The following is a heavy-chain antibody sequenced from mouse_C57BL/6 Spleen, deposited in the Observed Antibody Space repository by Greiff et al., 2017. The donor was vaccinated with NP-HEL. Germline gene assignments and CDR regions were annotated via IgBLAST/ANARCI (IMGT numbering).Heavy chain of an antibody. Sequence: QVQLQQFGAELMKPGASVKLSCKATGYKFPGYWLEWVKQRPGHGLEGIGEILPGSKRTKDNEKSTGKATFTADTSSNTAYRKLSSLATEDSAIYNCARDWDNWYFDVWGTGTTVTVSS. V-gene: IGHV1-9*01. CDR1: GYKFPGYW. CDR3: ARDWDNWYFDV. D-gene: IGHD4-1*01. J-gene: IGHJ1*03. CDR2: ILPGSKRT.